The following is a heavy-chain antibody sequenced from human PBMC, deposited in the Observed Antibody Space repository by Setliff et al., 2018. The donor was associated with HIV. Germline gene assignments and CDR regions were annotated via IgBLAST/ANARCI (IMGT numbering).Heavy chain of an antibody. J-gene: IGHJ6*03. CDR1: GYTFTSYD. CDR2: MNPDSGRT. CDR3: ARGGRRSYYYYFHMDV. V-gene: IGHV1-8*01. Sequence: GASVKVSCKASGYTFTSYDISWVRQATGQGLEWMGWMNPDSGRTGDAQKFQGRVTMTWSTSTSTAYMEVRSLRSEDTAVYYCARGGRRSYYYYFHMDVWGRGTTVTVSS.